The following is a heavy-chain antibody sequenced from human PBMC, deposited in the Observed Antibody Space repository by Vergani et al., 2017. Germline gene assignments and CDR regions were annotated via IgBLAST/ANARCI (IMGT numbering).Heavy chain of an antibody. CDR3: AKYLRDSTDGLPDS. J-gene: IGHJ4*02. Sequence: VQLLESAGGGVQPGGSLRLSCAASGFTFSNFGMHWIRQAPGKGVEWLAYIGKDGINTRYRDAVKGLFTVSRDNSKDILYLQMDSLRSEDTALYYCAKYLRDSTDGLPDSWGPGTLVIVSS. V-gene: IGHV3-30*02. CDR1: GFTFSNFG. CDR2: IGKDGINT. D-gene: IGHD2-21*02.